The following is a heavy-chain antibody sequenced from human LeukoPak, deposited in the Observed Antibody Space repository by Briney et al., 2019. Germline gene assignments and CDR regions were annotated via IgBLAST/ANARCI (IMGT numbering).Heavy chain of an antibody. CDR2: IYPGYSDT. CDR3: ARRWGDYYGSGSYPNWFDP. V-gene: IGHV5-51*01. Sequence: GESLKISCKGSGYSFTSYWIGWVRQMPGKGLEWMGIIYPGYSDTRYSPSFQGQVTISADKSISPAYLQWSGLKASDPDMYYCARRWGDYYGSGSYPNWFDPWGQGTLVSVSS. D-gene: IGHD3-10*01. J-gene: IGHJ5*02. CDR1: GYSFTSYW.